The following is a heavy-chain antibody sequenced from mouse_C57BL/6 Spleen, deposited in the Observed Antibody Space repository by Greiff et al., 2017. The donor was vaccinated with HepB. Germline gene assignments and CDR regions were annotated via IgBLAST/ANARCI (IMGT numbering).Heavy chain of an antibody. Sequence: EVQRVESGGGLVKPGGSLKLSCAASGFTFSSYAMSWVRQTPEKRLEWVATISDGGSYTYYPDNVKGRFTISRDNAKNNLYLQMSHLKSEDTAMYYCASEDGYYGGFAYWGQGTLVTVSA. V-gene: IGHV5-4*01. CDR3: ASEDGYYGGFAY. CDR2: ISDGGSYT. J-gene: IGHJ3*01. CDR1: GFTFSSYA. D-gene: IGHD2-3*01.